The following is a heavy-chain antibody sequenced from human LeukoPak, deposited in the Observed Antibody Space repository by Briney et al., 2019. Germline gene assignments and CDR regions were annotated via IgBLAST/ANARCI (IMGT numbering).Heavy chain of an antibody. CDR3: VKDAAYYYDSSGYYDY. J-gene: IGHJ4*02. V-gene: IGHV3-23*01. CDR2: ISGSGGST. CDR1: GFTFSSYA. D-gene: IGHD3-22*01. Sequence: GGSLRLSCAASGFTFSSYAMSWVRQAPGKGLEWVSAISGSGGSTYYADSVKGRFTISRDNSKNTLYLQMNSLRAEDTAVYYCVKDAAYYYDSSGYYDYWGQGTLVTVSS.